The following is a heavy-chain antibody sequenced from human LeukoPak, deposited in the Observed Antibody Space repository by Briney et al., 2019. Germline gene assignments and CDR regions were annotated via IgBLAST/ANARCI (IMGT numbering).Heavy chain of an antibody. CDR1: GFTFSDYY. CDR2: ISSSGSTI. V-gene: IGHV3-11*01. CDR3: ARSRAASLGGYYYYYMDV. D-gene: IGHD2-15*01. J-gene: IGHJ6*03. Sequence: PGGSLRLSCAASGFTFSDYYMSWIRQAPGKGLEWVSYISSSGSTIYYADSVKGRFTISRDNAKNSLYLQMNSLRAEDTAVYYCARSRAASLGGYYYYYMDVWGKGTTVTISS.